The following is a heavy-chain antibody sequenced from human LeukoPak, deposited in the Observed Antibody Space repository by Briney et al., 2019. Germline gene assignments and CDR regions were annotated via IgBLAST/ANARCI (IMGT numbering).Heavy chain of an antibody. V-gene: IGHV4-34*01. J-gene: IGHJ4*02. CDR2: INHSGST. D-gene: IGHD6-19*01. CDR3: ARQSRYSSGWLPPFDS. Sequence: SSETLSLTCAVYGGSFSGYYWSWIRQPPGKGLEWIGEINHSGSTNYNPSLKSRVTISVDTSKNQFSLKLCSVTAADTAVYSCARQSRYSSGWLPPFDSWGQGTLVTVSS. CDR1: GGSFSGYY.